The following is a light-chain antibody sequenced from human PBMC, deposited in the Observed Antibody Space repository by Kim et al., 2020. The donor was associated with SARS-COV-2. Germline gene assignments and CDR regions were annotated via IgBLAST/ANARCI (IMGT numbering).Light chain of an antibody. CDR2: LNSDGSH. Sequence: ASVKLTCTLSSGHSSYAIAWHQQQPEKGPRYLMKLNSDGSHSKGDGIPDRFSGSSSGAERYLTISSLQSEDEADYYCQTWGTGILVFGGRTQLTVL. CDR1: SGHSSYA. J-gene: IGLJ2*01. CDR3: QTWGTGILV. V-gene: IGLV4-69*01.